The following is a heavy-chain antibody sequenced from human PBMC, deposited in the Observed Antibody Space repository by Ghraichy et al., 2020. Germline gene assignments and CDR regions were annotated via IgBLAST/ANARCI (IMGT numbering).Heavy chain of an antibody. Sequence: SVKVSCKASGGTFSSYAISWVRQAPGQGLEWMGGIIPIFGTANYAQKFQGRVTITADESTSTAYMELSSLRSEDTAVYYCARSSGYEPRGPYYFDYWGQGTLVTVSS. CDR3: ARSSGYEPRGPYYFDY. CDR1: GGTFSSYA. J-gene: IGHJ4*02. D-gene: IGHD5-12*01. CDR2: IIPIFGTA. V-gene: IGHV1-69*13.